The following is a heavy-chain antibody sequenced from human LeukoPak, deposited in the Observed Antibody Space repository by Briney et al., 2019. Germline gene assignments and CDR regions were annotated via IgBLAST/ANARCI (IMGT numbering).Heavy chain of an antibody. CDR3: SREDY. J-gene: IGHJ4*02. CDR1: GYTFTGYY. V-gene: IGHV1-2*02. Sequence: GASVKVSCKASGYTFTGYYLHWVRQAPRQGLEWVGWINPNSGGTNYAQKFQGRVTMTRDTSITTVYMELSRLRSDDTAVDYCSREDYWGQGTLVTVSS. CDR2: INPNSGGT.